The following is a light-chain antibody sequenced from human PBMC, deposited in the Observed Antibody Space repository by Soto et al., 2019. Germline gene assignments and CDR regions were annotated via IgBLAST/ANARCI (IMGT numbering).Light chain of an antibody. CDR1: SGNIASTY. CDR2: EDS. J-gene: IGLJ3*02. Sequence: LTQPASVSGSPGQSVTISCTRNSGNIASTYVQWYQQRPGSAPTTVIYEDSQRPPGVPGRFSGSIDSSSNSASLTISGLETDDEADYYCQSYDSTSWVFGGGTKLTVL. V-gene: IGLV6-57*03. CDR3: QSYDSTSWV.